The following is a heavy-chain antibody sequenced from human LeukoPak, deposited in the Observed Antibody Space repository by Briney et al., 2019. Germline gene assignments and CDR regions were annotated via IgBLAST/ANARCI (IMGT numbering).Heavy chain of an antibody. D-gene: IGHD6-13*01. CDR3: ARAPIAGDYYFDY. V-gene: IGHV4-4*02. Sequence: SGTLSLTCAVSGGSISSSNWWSWVRRPPGKGLEWIGEIYHSGSTNYNPSLKSRVTISVDKSKNQFSLKLSSVTAADTAVYYCARAPIAGDYYFDYWGQGTLVTVSS. CDR1: GGSISSSNW. CDR2: IYHSGST. J-gene: IGHJ4*02.